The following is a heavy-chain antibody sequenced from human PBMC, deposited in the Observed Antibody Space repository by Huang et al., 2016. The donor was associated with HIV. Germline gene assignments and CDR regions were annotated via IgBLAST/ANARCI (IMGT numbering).Heavy chain of an antibody. CDR2: IKSKTDGGTT. D-gene: IGHD3-10*01. CDR3: TTTQYYYDSGSYYNFFFPYY. J-gene: IGHJ4*02. V-gene: IGHV3-15*01. CDR1: GFTFTNAW. Sequence: EVQLVESGGGLVKPGGSLRLSCAASGFTFTNAWMSWVRQAPGKGLEWVGRIKSKTDGGTTDYAEPVKGTVTISRDDSKNTLYLQMNSLKTEDTAVYYCTTTQYYYDSGSYYNFFFPYYWGQGTLVTVSS.